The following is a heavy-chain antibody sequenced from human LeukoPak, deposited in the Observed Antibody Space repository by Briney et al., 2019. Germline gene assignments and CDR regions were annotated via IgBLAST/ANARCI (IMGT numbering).Heavy chain of an antibody. CDR2: IKSKTDGGTT. CDR1: GFTFSSYW. J-gene: IGHJ4*02. CDR3: TTAALSGWYSEPIDY. V-gene: IGHV3-15*01. D-gene: IGHD6-19*01. Sequence: GGSLRLSCAASGFTFSSYWMSWVRQAPGKGLEWVGRIKSKTDGGTTDYAAPVKGRFTISRDDSKNTLYLQMSSLKTEDTAVYYCTTAALSGWYSEPIDYWGQGTLVTVSS.